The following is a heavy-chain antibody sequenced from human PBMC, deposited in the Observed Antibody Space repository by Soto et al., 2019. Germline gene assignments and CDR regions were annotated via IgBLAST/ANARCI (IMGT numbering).Heavy chain of an antibody. J-gene: IGHJ6*02. CDR2: IYPGDSDT. CDR1: GYSFTSYW. D-gene: IGHD3-3*01. CDR3: ARQGKYYDFWSGYPTYGMDV. Sequence: GESLKISCKGSGYSFTSYWIGWVRQMPGKGLEWMGIIYPGDSDTRYSPSFQGQVTISADKSISTAYLQWSSLKASDTAMYYCARQGKYYDFWSGYPTYGMDVWGQGTTVTV. V-gene: IGHV5-51*01.